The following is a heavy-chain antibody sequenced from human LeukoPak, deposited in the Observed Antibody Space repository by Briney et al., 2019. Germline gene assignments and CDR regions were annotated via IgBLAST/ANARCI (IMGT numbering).Heavy chain of an antibody. J-gene: IGHJ4*02. CDR2: ISWNSDDI. CDR3: AKDRIGKNHGDYDSIDY. Sequence: PGGSLRLSCAASGFSFDYYAMHWVRQVPGKGLEWVSGISWNSDDIDYADSVRGRFTISRDNAKNSLSLLMNSLRAEDTALYYCAKDRIGKNHGDYDSIDYWGQGTLVTVSS. D-gene: IGHD4-17*01. CDR1: GFSFDYYA. V-gene: IGHV3-9*01.